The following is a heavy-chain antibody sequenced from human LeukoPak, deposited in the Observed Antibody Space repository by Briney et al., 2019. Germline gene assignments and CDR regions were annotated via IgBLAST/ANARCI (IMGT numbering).Heavy chain of an antibody. Sequence: KPSETLSLTCTVSGGSISSYYWTWIRQPPGKGLEWIGYIYYSGSTTYNPSLKSRVTISVDTSKNQFSLKLSSVTAADTAVYYCARLIPVAAYFDYWGQGTLVTVSS. CDR2: IYYSGST. J-gene: IGHJ4*02. D-gene: IGHD6-19*01. CDR3: ARLIPVAAYFDY. V-gene: IGHV4-59*01. CDR1: GGSISSYY.